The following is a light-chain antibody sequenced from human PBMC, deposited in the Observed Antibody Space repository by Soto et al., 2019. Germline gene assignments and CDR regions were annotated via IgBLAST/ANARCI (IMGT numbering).Light chain of an antibody. J-gene: IGKJ3*01. CDR3: QQYNDWPPFT. CDR2: GAS. Sequence: EIVMTQSPATLSVSPGERATLSCRASQTVSSNLAWYQQKPGQAPRLLIHGASTRAAGIPARFSGSGSGTDYPLTISSLQSEDVAVYYCQQYNDWPPFTVGPGTRVDIK. V-gene: IGKV3-15*01. CDR1: QTVSSN.